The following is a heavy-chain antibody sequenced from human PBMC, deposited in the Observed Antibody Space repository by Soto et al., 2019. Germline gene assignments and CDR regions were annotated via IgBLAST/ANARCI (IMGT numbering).Heavy chain of an antibody. CDR3: VKGSGYSDGPGDY. CDR2: ISYDGSDK. D-gene: IGHD5-18*01. CDR1: GFTFSSYG. J-gene: IGHJ4*02. V-gene: IGHV3-30*18. Sequence: QVQLLESGGGVVQPGGSLRLSCAASGFTFSSYGMHWVRQAPGKGLDWVAVISYDGSDKYYADSVKGRFTISRDNSKNPLYLQMNSLRAEETAVYYGVKGSGYSDGPGDYWGQGTLVTVSS.